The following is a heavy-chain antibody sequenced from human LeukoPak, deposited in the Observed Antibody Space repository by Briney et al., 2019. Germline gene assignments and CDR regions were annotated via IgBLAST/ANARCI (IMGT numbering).Heavy chain of an antibody. D-gene: IGHD6-19*01. CDR1: GFTFSSYA. J-gene: IGHJ4*02. V-gene: IGHV3-23*01. CDR2: IFGSGGRA. CDR3: GKTTTGYSSGRNPAWPVDY. Sequence: PGGSLRLSCTASGFTFSSYATYWVPQAPGKRLERVSGIFGSGGRAHYAGSVKSRFTISRDHSQNTMYLQMNSLRAEDTAVYYCGKTTTGYSSGRNPAWPVDYWGQGTLVTVSS.